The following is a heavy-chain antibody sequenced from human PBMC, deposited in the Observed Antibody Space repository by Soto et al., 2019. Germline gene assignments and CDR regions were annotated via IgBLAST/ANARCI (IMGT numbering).Heavy chain of an antibody. CDR1: GGSISSSSYY. J-gene: IGHJ6*02. D-gene: IGHD7-27*01. CDR2: IYYSGST. CDR3: VSETGDGPYYYYYGMDV. Sequence: SETLSLTCTVSGGSISSSSYYWGWIRQPPGKGLEWIGSIYYSGSTYYNPSLKSRVTISVDTSKNQFSLKLSSVTAADTAVNYCVSETGDGPYYYYYGMDVWGQGTTVTVSS. V-gene: IGHV4-39*01.